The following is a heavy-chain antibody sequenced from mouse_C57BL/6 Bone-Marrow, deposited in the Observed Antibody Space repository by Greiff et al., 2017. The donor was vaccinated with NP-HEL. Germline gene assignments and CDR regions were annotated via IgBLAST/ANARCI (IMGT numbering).Heavy chain of an antibody. J-gene: IGHJ2*01. D-gene: IGHD1-1*01. V-gene: IGHV1-15*01. Sequence: QVQLQQSGAELVRPGASVTLSCKASGYTFTDYEMHWVKQTPVHGLEWIGAIDPETGGTAYNQKFKGKAILTADKSSSTAYMELRSLTSGDSAVYYGTRSNYGSSYGYWGQGTTLTVSS. CDR1: GYTFTDYE. CDR3: TRSNYGSSYGY. CDR2: IDPETGGT.